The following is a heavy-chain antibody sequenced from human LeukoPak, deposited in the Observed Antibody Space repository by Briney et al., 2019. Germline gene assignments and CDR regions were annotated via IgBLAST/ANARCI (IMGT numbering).Heavy chain of an antibody. CDR3: ARERPYSSSWYDWYFDL. V-gene: IGHV4-34*01. Sequence: PSETLSLTCAVYGGSFSGYYWSWIRQPPGKGLEWIGKINHSGSTNYNPSLKSRVTISVDTSKNQFSLKLSSVTAADTAVYYCARERPYSSSWYDWYFDLWGRGTLVTVSS. CDR1: GGSFSGYY. D-gene: IGHD6-13*01. CDR2: INHSGST. J-gene: IGHJ2*01.